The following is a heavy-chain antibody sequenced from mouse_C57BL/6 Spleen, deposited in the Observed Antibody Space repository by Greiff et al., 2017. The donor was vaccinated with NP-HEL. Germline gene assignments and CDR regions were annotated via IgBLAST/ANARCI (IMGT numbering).Heavy chain of an antibody. Sequence: QVQLQQPGAELVKPGASVKLSCKASGYTFTSYWMQWVKQRPGQGLEWIGEIDPSDSYTNYNQKFKGKATLTVDTSSSTAYMQLSSLTSEDSAVYYCARSLDFDYWGQGTTLTVSS. V-gene: IGHV1-50*01. CDR2: IDPSDSYT. CDR3: ARSLDFDY. CDR1: GYTFTSYW. J-gene: IGHJ2*01.